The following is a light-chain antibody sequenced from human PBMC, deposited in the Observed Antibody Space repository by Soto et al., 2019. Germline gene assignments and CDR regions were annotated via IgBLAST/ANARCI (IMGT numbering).Light chain of an antibody. V-gene: IGKV1-27*01. CDR2: AAS. CDR1: QGISNY. Sequence: IHMTQSPSSLSASVGDRVTITCRASQGISNYLAWYQQKPGKVPKLLIYAASTLQSGVPSRFSGSGSGTDFTLTISSLQPEDVATYYCQKYNSAHQLTFDGGTKVDIK. J-gene: IGKJ4*01. CDR3: QKYNSAHQLT.